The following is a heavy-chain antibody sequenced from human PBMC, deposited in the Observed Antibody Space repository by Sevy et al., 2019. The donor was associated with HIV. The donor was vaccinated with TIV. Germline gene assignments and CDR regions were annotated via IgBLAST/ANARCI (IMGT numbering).Heavy chain of an antibody. Sequence: SETLSLTCTDSGGSISSYYWSWIRQPAGKGLEWIGRIYTSGSTNYNPSLKSRVTMSVDTSKNQFSLKLSSVTAADTAVYYCARAPGRYCSGGSCYSNWFDPWGQGTLVTVSS. J-gene: IGHJ5*02. CDR3: ARAPGRYCSGGSCYSNWFDP. CDR1: GGSISSYY. V-gene: IGHV4-4*07. D-gene: IGHD2-15*01. CDR2: IYTSGST.